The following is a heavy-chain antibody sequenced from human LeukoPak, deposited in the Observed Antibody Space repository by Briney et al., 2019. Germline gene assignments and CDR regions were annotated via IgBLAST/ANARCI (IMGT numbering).Heavy chain of an antibody. CDR1: GFTVSSNY. D-gene: IGHD2-15*01. CDR2: IYSGGST. J-gene: IGHJ6*02. CDR3: ARDPTPRYCSGGSCYTHYGMDV. Sequence: PGGSLRLSCAASGFTVSSNYMSWVRQAPGKGLEWVSVIYSGGSTYYADSVKGRLTISRDNAKNSLYLQMNSLRAEDTAVYYCARDPTPRYCSGGSCYTHYGMDVWGQGTTVTVSS. V-gene: IGHV3-53*01.